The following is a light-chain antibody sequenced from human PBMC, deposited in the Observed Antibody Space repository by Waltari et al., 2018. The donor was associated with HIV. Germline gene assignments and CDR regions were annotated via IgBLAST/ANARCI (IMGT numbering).Light chain of an antibody. Sequence: SYELTQPPSVSVSPGQTARITCSGDTLPKQYGYWYQQKPGQAPVLAIYKDTERPSGIPELCRGSSSGTTATLTIRGVQAEDEADYYCQSGDSSGTSVIFGGGTKLAVL. CDR1: TLPKQY. J-gene: IGLJ2*01. V-gene: IGLV3-25*03. CDR2: KDT. CDR3: QSGDSSGTSVI.